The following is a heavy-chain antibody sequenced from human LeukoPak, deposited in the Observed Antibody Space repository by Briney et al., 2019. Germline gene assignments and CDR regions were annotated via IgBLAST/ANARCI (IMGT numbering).Heavy chain of an antibody. CDR3: ARLRARYGDYAGLGY. D-gene: IGHD4-17*01. Sequence: ASVKVSCKASGYTFTSYGISWVRQAPGQGLEWMGWISAYNGNTNYAQKLQGRVTMTTDTSTSTAYMELRSLRSDDTAVYYCARLRARYGDYAGLGYWGQGTLVTVSS. V-gene: IGHV1-18*01. J-gene: IGHJ4*02. CDR1: GYTFTSYG. CDR2: ISAYNGNT.